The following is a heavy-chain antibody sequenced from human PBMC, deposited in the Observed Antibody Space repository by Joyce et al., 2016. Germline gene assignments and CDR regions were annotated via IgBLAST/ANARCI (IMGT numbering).Heavy chain of an antibody. CDR1: GFTFSTSS. V-gene: IGHV3-21*02. Sequence: EVQLVESGGGLVKPGGSLRISCAASGFTFSTSSMSWFRRAPGKGLEWVSAISSDRTYIFYADSAKGRFTVSRDNAKNSLDLQMNSLRAEDTAVFFCARGGIVYDYSMDLWGQGTTVTVSS. CDR3: ARGGIVYDYSMDL. CDR2: ISSDRTYI. D-gene: IGHD3-22*01. J-gene: IGHJ6*02.